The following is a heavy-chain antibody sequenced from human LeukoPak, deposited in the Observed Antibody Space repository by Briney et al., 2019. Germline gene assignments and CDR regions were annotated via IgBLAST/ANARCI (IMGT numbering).Heavy chain of an antibody. Sequence: PGGSLGLSCAASGFTFSSYWMHWVRQAPGKGLVWVSRINSDGSSTSYADSVKGRFTISRDNAKNTLYLQMNSLRAEDTAVYYCAREGMRYSYGDWGQGTLVTVSS. CDR3: AREGMRYSYGD. V-gene: IGHV3-74*01. J-gene: IGHJ4*02. CDR1: GFTFSSYW. D-gene: IGHD5-18*01. CDR2: INSDGSST.